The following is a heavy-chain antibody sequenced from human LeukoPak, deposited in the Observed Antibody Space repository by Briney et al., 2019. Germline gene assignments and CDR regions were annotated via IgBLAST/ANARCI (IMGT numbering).Heavy chain of an antibody. Sequence: SETLSLTCTVSGGSISSSSYYWGWIRQPPGKGLEWIRSIYYRGSTYSNPSLKSRVTISVDTSKNQFSLKLSSVTAADTAVYYCARSEIYYYDSSGYQIFDYWGQGTLVTVSS. J-gene: IGHJ4*02. CDR2: IYYRGST. D-gene: IGHD3-22*01. CDR1: GGSISSSSYY. CDR3: ARSEIYYYDSSGYQIFDY. V-gene: IGHV4-39*07.